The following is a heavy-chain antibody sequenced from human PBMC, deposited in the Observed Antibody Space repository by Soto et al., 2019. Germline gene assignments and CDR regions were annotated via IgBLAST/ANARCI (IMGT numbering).Heavy chain of an antibody. CDR3: ARDHDPWGIAAAGGYFQH. CDR1: GFTFSSYA. D-gene: IGHD6-13*01. J-gene: IGHJ1*01. CDR2: ISYDGSNK. Sequence: PGGSLRLSCAASGFTFSSYAMHWVRQAPGKGLEWVAVISYDGSNKYYADSVKGRFTISRDNSKNTLYLQMNSLRAEDTAVYYCARDHDPWGIAAAGGYFQHWGQGTLVTVSS. V-gene: IGHV3-30-3*01.